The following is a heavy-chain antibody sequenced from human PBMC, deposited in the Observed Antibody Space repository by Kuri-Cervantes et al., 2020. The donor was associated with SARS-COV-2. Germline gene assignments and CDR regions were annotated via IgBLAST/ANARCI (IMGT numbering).Heavy chain of an antibody. CDR1: GGSISSSSYY. D-gene: IGHD3-22*01. CDR3: AGAKYYYDSSGYYYVEGWFDP. J-gene: IGHJ5*02. Sequence: GSLRLSCTVSGGSISSSSYYWSWIRQPPGKGLEWIGYIYYSGSTNYNPSLKSRVTISVDTSKNQFSLKLSSVTAADTAVYYCAGAKYYYDSSGYYYVEGWFDPWGQGTLVTVSS. V-gene: IGHV4-61*01. CDR2: IYYSGST.